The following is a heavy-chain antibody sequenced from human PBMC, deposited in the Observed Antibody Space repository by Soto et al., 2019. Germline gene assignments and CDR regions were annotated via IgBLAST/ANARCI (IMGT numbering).Heavy chain of an antibody. Sequence: HPGGSLRLSCAASGFTFSSYAMSWVRQAPGKGLEWVSAISGSGGSTYYADSVKGRFTISRDNSKNKLYLQMNSLRAEDTAVYYFAKDSPLGYSSSWFDYWGQGTLVTVSS. CDR3: AKDSPLGYSSSWFDY. CDR1: GFTFSSYA. CDR2: ISGSGGST. J-gene: IGHJ4*02. D-gene: IGHD6-13*01. V-gene: IGHV3-23*01.